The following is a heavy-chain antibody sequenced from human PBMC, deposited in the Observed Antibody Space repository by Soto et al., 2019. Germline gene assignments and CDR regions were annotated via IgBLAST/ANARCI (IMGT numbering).Heavy chain of an antibody. J-gene: IGHJ4*02. Sequence: GGSLRLSCAASGFTFSSYWMHWVRQAPGKGLVWVSRINSDGSSTSYADSVKGRFTISRDNAKNTLYLQMNSLRAEDTAVYYCARAFTYYYDIDYWGQGTLVTVSS. CDR2: INSDGSST. CDR1: GFTFSSYW. V-gene: IGHV3-74*01. CDR3: ARAFTYYYDIDY. D-gene: IGHD3-22*01.